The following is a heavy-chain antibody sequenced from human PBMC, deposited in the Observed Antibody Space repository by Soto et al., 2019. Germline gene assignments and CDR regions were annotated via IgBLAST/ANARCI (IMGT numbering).Heavy chain of an antibody. CDR2: ISYDGRNK. Sequence: GGSLRLSCAASGFTFSSYGIHWVRQAPGKGLEWVAVISYDGRNKQYADSVKGRFTIARDNSKNTLYLQMDSLRAEDTAVYYCAKDTYYHDTSGYYIFDYWGQGTLVTVSS. CDR1: GFTFSSYG. V-gene: IGHV3-30*18. J-gene: IGHJ4*02. CDR3: AKDTYYHDTSGYYIFDY. D-gene: IGHD3-22*01.